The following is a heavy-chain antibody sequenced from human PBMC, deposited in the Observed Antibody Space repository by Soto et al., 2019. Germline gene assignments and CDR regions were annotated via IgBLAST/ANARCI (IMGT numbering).Heavy chain of an antibody. D-gene: IGHD4-17*01. V-gene: IGHV3-23*01. J-gene: IGHJ4*02. Sequence: PWWSLRLSCSASVFTCSSYAMNWCRQAPGKGLEWVAVVSDSGRRTDCAESVKGQVTISADKSISTAYLQWSSLKASDTAMYYCAIATTTIDYWGQGTLVTVSS. CDR2: VSDSGRRT. CDR1: VFTCSSYA. CDR3: AIATTTIDY.